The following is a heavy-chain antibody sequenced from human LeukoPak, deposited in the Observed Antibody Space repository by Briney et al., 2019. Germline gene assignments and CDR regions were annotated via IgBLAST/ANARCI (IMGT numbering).Heavy chain of an antibody. CDR2: IRYDGSNK. V-gene: IGHV3-30*02. Sequence: GGSLRLSCAVSGFTFRNYWMSWVRQAPGKGLEWVAFIRYDGSNKYYADSVKGRFTISRDNSKNTVYLQMNSLRAEDAAVYYCAKDPGFKSYGYFFGYWGQGTLVTVSS. CDR3: AKDPGFKSYGYFFGY. D-gene: IGHD5-18*01. CDR1: GFTFRNYW. J-gene: IGHJ4*02.